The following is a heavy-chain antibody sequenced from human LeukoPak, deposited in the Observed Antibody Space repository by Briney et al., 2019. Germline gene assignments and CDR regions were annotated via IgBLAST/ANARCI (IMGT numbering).Heavy chain of an antibody. CDR2: ISGSGGST. CDR3: AKEGYCGGDCYREFDY. D-gene: IGHD2-21*02. Sequence: PGGSPRLSCAASGFTFSSYAMSWVRQAPGKGLDLVSGISGSGGSTYYADSVKRRVTISRENSKNTLYLQMNSMRAEDTAVYYCAKEGYCGGDCYREFDYWGQGTLVTVSS. J-gene: IGHJ4*02. V-gene: IGHV3-23*01. CDR1: GFTFSSYA.